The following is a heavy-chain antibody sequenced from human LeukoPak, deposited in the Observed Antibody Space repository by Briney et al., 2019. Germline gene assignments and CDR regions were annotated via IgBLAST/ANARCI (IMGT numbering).Heavy chain of an antibody. CDR3: AKYIGRWELLPSGMDV. V-gene: IGHV3-30*02. J-gene: IGHJ6*02. D-gene: IGHD1-26*01. Sequence: GGSLRLSCAASGFPFSSYGMHWVRQAPGKGLEWVAFIRYDGSNKYYADSVKGRFTISRDNSKNTLYLQMNSLRAEDTAVYYCAKYIGRWELLPSGMDVWGQGTTVTVSS. CDR2: IRYDGSNK. CDR1: GFPFSSYG.